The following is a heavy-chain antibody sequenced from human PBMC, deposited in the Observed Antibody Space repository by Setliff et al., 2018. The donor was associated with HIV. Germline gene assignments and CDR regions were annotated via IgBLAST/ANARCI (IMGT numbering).Heavy chain of an antibody. CDR3: ARCYYDSSGPTDAFDI. J-gene: IGHJ3*02. CDR2: INPSDGST. V-gene: IGHV1-46*02. Sequence: ASVKVSCKASGGTLKNNAISWVRQAPGQGLEWMGIINPSDGSTSYAQKLQGRVTMTRDTSRSTVYMELSSLRSEDTAVYYCARCYYDSSGPTDAFDIWGQGTVVTVS. CDR1: GGTLKNNA. D-gene: IGHD3-22*01.